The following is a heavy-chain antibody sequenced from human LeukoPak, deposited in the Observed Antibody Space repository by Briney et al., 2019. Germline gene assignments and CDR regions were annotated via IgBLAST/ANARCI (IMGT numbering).Heavy chain of an antibody. J-gene: IGHJ4*02. Sequence: PSETLSLTCAVSGGSFSGYYWSWIRQPPGKGLEWIGEINHSGSTNYNPSLKSRVTISVDTSKNQFSLKLSSVTAADTAVYYCAREDRRGAVGFDYWGQGTLVTVSS. CDR1: GGSFSGYY. CDR2: INHSGST. V-gene: IGHV4-34*01. D-gene: IGHD6-19*01. CDR3: AREDRRGAVGFDY.